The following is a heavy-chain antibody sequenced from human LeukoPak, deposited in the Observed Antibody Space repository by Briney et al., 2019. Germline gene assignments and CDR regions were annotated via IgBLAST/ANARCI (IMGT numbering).Heavy chain of an antibody. D-gene: IGHD6-13*01. V-gene: IGHV4-39*01. CDR1: GVSLCRSRYY. CDR3: ARQLMAAADTFDN. CDR2: IFYSGST. J-gene: IGHJ4*02. Sequence: SETLSHTRILSGVSLCRSRYYSGWTRQPPGKGLEWNGSIFYSGSTSYNLSLKCRVPIPVETSKHPFSLKLSSVTAAEPAVFFCARQLMAAADTFDNWGEGGLVTV.